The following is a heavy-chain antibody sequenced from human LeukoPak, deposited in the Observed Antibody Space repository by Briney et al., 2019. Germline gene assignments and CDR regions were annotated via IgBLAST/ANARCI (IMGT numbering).Heavy chain of an antibody. V-gene: IGHV4-34*01. Sequence: SETLSLTCAVYGGSFSGYYWSWIRQPPGKGLEWIGEINHSGSTNYNPSLKSRVTISVDTSKNQFSLKLSSVTAADTAVYYCARDKGKRGAFDIWGQGTMVTVSS. CDR1: GGSFSGYY. CDR3: ARDKGKRGAFDI. J-gene: IGHJ3*02. CDR2: INHSGST.